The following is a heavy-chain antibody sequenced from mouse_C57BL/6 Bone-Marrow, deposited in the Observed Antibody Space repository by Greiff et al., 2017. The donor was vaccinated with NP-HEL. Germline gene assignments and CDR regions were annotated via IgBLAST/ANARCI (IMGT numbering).Heavy chain of an antibody. CDR2: ISNLAYSI. Sequence: EVHLVESGGGLVQPGGSLKLSCAASGFTFSDYGMAWVRQAPRKGPEWVAFISNLAYSIYYADTVTGRFTISRENAKNTLYLEMSSLRSEDTAMYYCARASMMAKRGYWYFDVWGTGTTVTVSS. J-gene: IGHJ1*03. V-gene: IGHV5-15*01. D-gene: IGHD2-3*01. CDR3: ARASMMAKRGYWYFDV. CDR1: GFTFSDYG.